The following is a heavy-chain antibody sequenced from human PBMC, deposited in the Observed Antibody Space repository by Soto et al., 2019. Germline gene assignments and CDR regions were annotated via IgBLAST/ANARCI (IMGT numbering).Heavy chain of an antibody. J-gene: IGHJ5*02. CDR3: ARAGSFTPGSDL. D-gene: IGHD3-10*01. Sequence: PSETLSLTCAVYGGCFSGYYWSWIRQPPGKGLEWIGEINHSGSTNYNPSLKSRVTISVDTSKNQFSLTLRSVTAADTAIYYCARAGSFTPGSDLWGQGTLVTVS. V-gene: IGHV4-34*01. CDR2: INHSGST. CDR1: GGCFSGYY.